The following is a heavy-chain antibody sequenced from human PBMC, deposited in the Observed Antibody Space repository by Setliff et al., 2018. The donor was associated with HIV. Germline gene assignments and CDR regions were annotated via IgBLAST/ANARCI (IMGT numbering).Heavy chain of an antibody. J-gene: IGHJ3*02. D-gene: IGHD5-12*01. CDR3: ARVVPREVAPGGFDI. CDR2: IYYSGST. CDR1: GVSIRSDVYY. V-gene: IGHV4-39*07. Sequence: SETLSLTCTVSGVSIRSDVYYWSWIRQPAGKGLEWIASIYYSGSTYYAPSLKSRVTISVDTSKNQFSLKLTSVTAADTAVYFCARVVPREVAPGGFDIWGQGTMVTVPS.